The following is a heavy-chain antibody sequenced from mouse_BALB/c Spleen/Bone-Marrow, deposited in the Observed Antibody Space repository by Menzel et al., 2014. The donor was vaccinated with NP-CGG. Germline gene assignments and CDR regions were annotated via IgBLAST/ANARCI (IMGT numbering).Heavy chain of an antibody. CDR3: TRDYGNYAWFAY. D-gene: IGHD2-1*01. J-gene: IGHJ3*01. CDR2: ISSGGLYT. CDR1: GFTFSSYT. Sequence: EVKLMESGGGLVKPGGSLKLSCAASGFTFSSYTMSWVRQTPEKRLEWVATISSGGLYTYYPDSVKGRFTISRDNAKNTLYLQVSSLKSEDTAMYYCTRDYGNYAWFAYWGQGTLVTVSA. V-gene: IGHV5-6-4*01.